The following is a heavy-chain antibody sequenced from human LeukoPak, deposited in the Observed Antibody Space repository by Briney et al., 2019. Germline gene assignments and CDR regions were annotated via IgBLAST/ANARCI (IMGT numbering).Heavy chain of an antibody. CDR1: GYSITSGYY. Sequence: SETLSLTCAVPGYSITSGYYWAWIRRPPGRGLKWIGIIYHSGITYYNPSLKSRVTISVDTSKNQFSLKLTSVTAADTAVYYCARVRGYCSSTICYRYYFDYWGQGTLVTVSS. D-gene: IGHD2-2*01. J-gene: IGHJ4*02. CDR2: IYHSGIT. CDR3: ARVRGYCSSTICYRYYFDY. V-gene: IGHV4-38-2*01.